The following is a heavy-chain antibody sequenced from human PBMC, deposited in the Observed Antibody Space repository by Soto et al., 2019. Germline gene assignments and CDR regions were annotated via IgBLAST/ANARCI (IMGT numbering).Heavy chain of an antibody. J-gene: IGHJ5*01. Sequence: QVQLQESGPGLVKPSQTLSLTCTVSGGSISSGGYYWSWIRQHPGKGLEWIGYIYYSGSTYYNPSLKRRVTISVDTSKNQFSLKLSSVTAADTAVYYCARTRITIFGVVDPWFASWGQGTLVTVS. V-gene: IGHV4-31*03. CDR3: ARTRITIFGVVDPWFAS. CDR1: GGSISSGGYY. CDR2: IYYSGST. D-gene: IGHD3-3*01.